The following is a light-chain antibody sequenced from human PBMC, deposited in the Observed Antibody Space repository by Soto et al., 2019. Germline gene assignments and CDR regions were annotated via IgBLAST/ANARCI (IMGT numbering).Light chain of an antibody. CDR2: AAS. CDR3: QQTYNPPRT. Sequence: DIQMTQSPSSLSASVGDRVTITCRASETIASYVNWYQQRPGKAPKLLIYAASTLQSGVPSRFGGIGSGTDFTLTITSLQPEDFATYFCQQTYNPPRTFGQGTRL. J-gene: IGKJ1*01. CDR1: ETIASY. V-gene: IGKV1-39*01.